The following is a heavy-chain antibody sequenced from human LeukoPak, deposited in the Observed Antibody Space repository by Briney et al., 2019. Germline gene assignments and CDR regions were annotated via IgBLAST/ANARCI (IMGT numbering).Heavy chain of an antibody. V-gene: IGHV1-18*01. CDR1: GYSLTSYG. Sequence: ASVKVSCKASGYSLTSYGISWVRQAPGQGLEWMGWISAYNGNTNYAQKLQGRVTMTTDTSTSTAYMELRSLRSDDTAVYYCARDSRVVGASGLDYWGQGTLVTVSS. D-gene: IGHD1-26*01. CDR3: ARDSRVVGASGLDY. CDR2: ISAYNGNT. J-gene: IGHJ4*02.